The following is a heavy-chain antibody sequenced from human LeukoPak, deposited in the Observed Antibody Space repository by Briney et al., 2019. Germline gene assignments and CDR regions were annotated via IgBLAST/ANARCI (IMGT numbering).Heavy chain of an antibody. J-gene: IGHJ6*03. D-gene: IGHD2-15*01. CDR1: GGTFTSYA. Sequence: SVKVSCKASGGTFTSYAISWVRHAPGQGLEWMGGIIPLFGTANTAQKFQGRVTITTDESTSTAYMELSSLRSEDTAVYYCARVQENCSGGSCYGFRNYYYYYYMDVWGKGTTVTVSS. V-gene: IGHV1-69*05. CDR2: IIPLFGTA. CDR3: ARVQENCSGGSCYGFRNYYYYYYMDV.